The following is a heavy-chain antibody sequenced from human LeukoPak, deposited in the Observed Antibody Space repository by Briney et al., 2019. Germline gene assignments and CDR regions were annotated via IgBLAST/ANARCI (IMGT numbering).Heavy chain of an antibody. D-gene: IGHD2-2*01. V-gene: IGHV1-69*04. CDR2: IIPILGIA. Sequence: GSSVKVSCKASGGTFSSYAISWVRQAPGRGLEWMGRIIPILGIANYAQKFQGRVTITADKSTSTAYMELSSLRSEDTAVYYCARDCSSTSCYDYWGQGTLVTVSS. CDR3: ARDCSSTSCYDY. J-gene: IGHJ4*02. CDR1: GGTFSSYA.